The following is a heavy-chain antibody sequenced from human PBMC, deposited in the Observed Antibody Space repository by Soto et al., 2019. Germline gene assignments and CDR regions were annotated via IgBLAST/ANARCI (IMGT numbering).Heavy chain of an antibody. J-gene: IGHJ5*02. CDR2: IKQDGSEK. Sequence: EVQLVESGGGLVQPGGSLRLSCAASGFTFSSYWMSWVRQAPGKGLEWVANIKQDGSEKYYVDSVKGRFTISRDNAKNSLYLQMNSLRAEDTAVYYCAREEADSSADLIDPWGQGTLVPVSS. CDR3: AREEADSSADLIDP. D-gene: IGHD6-19*01. V-gene: IGHV3-7*01. CDR1: GFTFSSYW.